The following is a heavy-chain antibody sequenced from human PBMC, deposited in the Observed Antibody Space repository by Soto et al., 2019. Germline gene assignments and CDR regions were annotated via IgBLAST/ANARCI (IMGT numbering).Heavy chain of an antibody. CDR1: GGSFSGYY. J-gene: IGHJ4*02. Sequence: QVQLQQWGAGLLKPSETLFLTCAVYGGSFSGYYWSWIRQPPGKGLEWIGEINHSGSTNYNPSLKSRVTISVDTSKNQFSLKLSSVTAADTAVYYCALYYDILTGYYRRDSWGPGTLVTVSS. D-gene: IGHD3-9*01. V-gene: IGHV4-34*01. CDR2: INHSGST. CDR3: ALYYDILTGYYRRDS.